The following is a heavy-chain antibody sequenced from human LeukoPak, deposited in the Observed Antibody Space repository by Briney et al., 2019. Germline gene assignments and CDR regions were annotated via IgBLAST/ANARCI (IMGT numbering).Heavy chain of an antibody. CDR1: GGSFSGYY. CDR3: ARAHYYYDFWSGYSPRDYYYGMDV. V-gene: IGHV4-34*01. D-gene: IGHD3-3*01. Sequence: SETLSLTCAVYGGSFSGYYWSWIRQPPGKGLEWIGEINHSGSTNYSPSLKSRVTISVDTSKNQFSLKLSSVTAADTAVYYCARAHYYYDFWSGYSPRDYYYGMDVWGQGTTVTVSS. CDR2: INHSGST. J-gene: IGHJ6*02.